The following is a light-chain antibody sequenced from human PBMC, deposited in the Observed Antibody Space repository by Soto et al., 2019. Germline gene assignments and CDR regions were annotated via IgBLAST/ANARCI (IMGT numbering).Light chain of an antibody. J-gene: IGKJ4*01. CDR1: QHVSTY. CDR3: QQRGDLIVT. V-gene: IGKV3-11*01. Sequence: EILLTQSPATLSLSPGEGATLSCRASQHVSTYVAWYQQKPGHAPRLLIFDASNRATGVPARFGGSGSGTDFTLTISNLEPGDSGIYYCQQRGDLIVTFGGGTKVEI. CDR2: DAS.